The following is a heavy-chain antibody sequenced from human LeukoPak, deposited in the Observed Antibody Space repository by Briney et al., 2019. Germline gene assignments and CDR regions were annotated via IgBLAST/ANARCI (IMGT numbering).Heavy chain of an antibody. Sequence: SETLSLTCTVSGGSISSSSYYWGWIRQPPGKGLEWIGSIYYSGSTYYNPSLKSRVTISVDTSKNQFSLKLSSVTAADTAVYYCAREFCCSSGWYGGWFDPWGQGTLVTVSS. CDR2: IYYSGST. J-gene: IGHJ5*02. CDR3: AREFCCSSGWYGGWFDP. V-gene: IGHV4-39*07. D-gene: IGHD6-19*01. CDR1: GGSISSSSYY.